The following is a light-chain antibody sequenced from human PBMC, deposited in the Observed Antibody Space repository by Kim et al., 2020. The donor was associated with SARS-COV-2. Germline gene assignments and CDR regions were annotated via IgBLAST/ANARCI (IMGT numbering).Light chain of an antibody. J-gene: IGKJ4*01. CDR1: QRISSW. Sequence: SVGDRVSSNCRASQRISSWLAWYQQKPGKAPKLLIYDDSSLESGVPSRFSGSGSGTEFTLTISSLQPDDFATYYCQQYNSYSPLTFGGGTKVDIK. CDR3: QQYNSYSPLT. CDR2: DDS. V-gene: IGKV1-5*01.